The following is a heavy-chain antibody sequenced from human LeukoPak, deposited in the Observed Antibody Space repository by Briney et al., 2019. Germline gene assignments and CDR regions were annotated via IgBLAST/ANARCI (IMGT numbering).Heavy chain of an antibody. CDR2: IYYSGST. D-gene: IGHD6-13*01. Sequence: PSETLSLTCTVSGGSISSSSYYWGWIRQPPGKGLEWIGSIYYSGSTYYNPSLKSRVTISVDTSKNQFSLKLSSVTAADTAVYYCARDPVAASSSSWSDYWGQGTLVTVSS. CDR1: GGSISSSSYY. V-gene: IGHV4-39*07. J-gene: IGHJ4*02. CDR3: ARDPVAASSSSWSDY.